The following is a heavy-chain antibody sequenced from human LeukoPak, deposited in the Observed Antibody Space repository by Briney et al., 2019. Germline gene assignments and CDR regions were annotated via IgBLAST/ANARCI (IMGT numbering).Heavy chain of an antibody. V-gene: IGHV3-21*01. J-gene: IGHJ4*02. CDR3: ARDSYLRELVAFDY. CDR1: GFTFSSYS. Sequence: GGSLRLSCAASGFTFSSYSMDWVRQAPGKGLEWVSSISSSSSYIYYADSVKGRFTISRDNAKNSLYLQMNSLRAEDTAVYYCARDSYLRELVAFDYWGQGTLVTVSS. D-gene: IGHD2-8*02. CDR2: ISSSSSYI.